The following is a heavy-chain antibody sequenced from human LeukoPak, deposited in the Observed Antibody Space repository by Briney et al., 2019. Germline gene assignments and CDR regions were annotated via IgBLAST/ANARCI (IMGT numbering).Heavy chain of an antibody. D-gene: IGHD6-19*01. Sequence: PGGSLRLSCAASGFTFSTFWMNWVRQAPGKGLEWVANIKQDGSEQYYLDSVKGRFTISRDNAKKSMYLQMNSLRAEDTAVYYCARGPVSSSGFFGYWGQGTLVTVSS. CDR1: GFTFSTFW. V-gene: IGHV3-7*03. CDR3: ARGPVSSSGFFGY. CDR2: IKQDGSEQ. J-gene: IGHJ4*02.